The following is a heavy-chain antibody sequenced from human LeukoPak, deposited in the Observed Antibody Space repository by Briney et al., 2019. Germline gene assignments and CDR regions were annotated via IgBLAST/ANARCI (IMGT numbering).Heavy chain of an antibody. J-gene: IGHJ4*02. D-gene: IGHD6-19*01. CDR1: GFTFDDYA. V-gene: IGHV3-9*01. CDR3: AKGGSGGYYFDY. Sequence: PGGSLRLSCAASGFTFDDYAMHWVRQAPGKGLEWVSGISWNSGSIGYADSLKGRFTISRDNAKNSLYLQMNSLRAEDTALYYCAKGGSGGYYFDYWGQGTLVTVSS. CDR2: ISWNSGSI.